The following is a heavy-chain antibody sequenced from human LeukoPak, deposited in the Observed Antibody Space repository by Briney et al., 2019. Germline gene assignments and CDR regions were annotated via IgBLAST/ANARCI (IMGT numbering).Heavy chain of an antibody. V-gene: IGHV3-23*01. D-gene: IGHD2-15*01. CDR3: AKHPPYCSGGSCHRAFDI. CDR2: ISGSGGST. J-gene: IGHJ3*02. CDR1: GFTLSSSA. Sequence: GGSLRLSCAVSGFTLSSSAMSWVRQAPGKGLEWVSYISGSGGSTYYADSVKGRFTISRDNSKNTLYLQMNSLRGEDVAVYYCAKHPPYCSGGSCHRAFDIWGQETVVTVSS.